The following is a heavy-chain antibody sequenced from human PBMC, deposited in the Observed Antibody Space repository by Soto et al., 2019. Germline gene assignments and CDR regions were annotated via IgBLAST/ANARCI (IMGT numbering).Heavy chain of an antibody. J-gene: IGHJ4*02. CDR2: ISSSGSTI. D-gene: IGHD6-19*01. V-gene: IGHV3-11*01. CDR3: ARDLGSGWYYDY. CDR1: GFTFSDYY. Sequence: PGGSLRLSCAASGFTFSDYYMSWIRQAPGKGLEWVSYISSSGSTIYYAETVKGRFTISRDNAKNSLYLQMNSLRAEDTAVYYCARDLGSGWYYDYWGQGTLVTVSS.